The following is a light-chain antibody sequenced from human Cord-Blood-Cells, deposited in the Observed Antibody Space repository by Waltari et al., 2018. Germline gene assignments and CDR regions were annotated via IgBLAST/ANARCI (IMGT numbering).Light chain of an antibody. J-gene: IGLJ3*02. V-gene: IGLV2-23*01. CDR2: EGS. CDR1: SSDVGSDNL. CDR3: CSDAGSSTWV. Sequence: QSALTQPASVSGSTGQSITISCTGTSSDVGSDNLVSWYQQHPGKAPKLMIYEGSKRPSRISNRCSGANSGNTASLSISWLQAEDEADYYCCSDAGSSTWVFGGGTKLTVL.